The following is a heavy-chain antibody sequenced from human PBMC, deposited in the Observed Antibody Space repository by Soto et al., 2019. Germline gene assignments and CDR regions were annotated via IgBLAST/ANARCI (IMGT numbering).Heavy chain of an antibody. V-gene: IGHV4-30-4*01. CDR1: GDSISTVDYF. J-gene: IGHJ5*01. D-gene: IGHD2-15*01. CDR2: IYKSATT. CDR3: ARGRYCLTGRCFPNWFDS. Sequence: LSLTCSVSGDSISTVDYFWAWIRQPPGQALEYIGYIYKSATTYYNPSFESRVAISLDTSKSQFSLNVTSVTAADTAVYFCARGRYCLTGRCFPNWFDSWGQGTLVTVYS.